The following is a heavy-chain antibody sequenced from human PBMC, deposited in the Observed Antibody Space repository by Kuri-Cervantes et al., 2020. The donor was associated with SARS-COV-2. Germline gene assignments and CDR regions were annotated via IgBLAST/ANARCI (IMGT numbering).Heavy chain of an antibody. D-gene: IGHD2-2*01. CDR2: IYHSGST. CDR3: ARSTGIVVVPAAIWDYFDY. V-gene: IGHV4-4*02. J-gene: IGHJ4*02. CDR1: GGSISSSNW. Sequence: SETLSLTCAVSGGSISSSNWWSWVRQPPGKGLEWIGEIYHSGSTNYNPSLKSRVTISVDKSKNQFSLKLSSVTAADTAVYYCARSTGIVVVPAAIWDYFDYWGQGTLSPSPQ.